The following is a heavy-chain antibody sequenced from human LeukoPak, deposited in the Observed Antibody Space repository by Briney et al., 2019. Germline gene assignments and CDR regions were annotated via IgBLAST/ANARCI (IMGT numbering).Heavy chain of an antibody. Sequence: GESLRLSCAASGFTFSSYAMNWVRQAPGKGLEWVSAISTRGGTTYYADSVEGRFTISRDDSKNTLYLQMNSLRVEDTAVYYCAKDRWVGATISHYFDYWGQGTLVTVSS. CDR1: GFTFSSYA. CDR3: AKDRWVGATISHYFDY. D-gene: IGHD1-26*01. J-gene: IGHJ4*02. CDR2: ISTRGGTT. V-gene: IGHV3-23*01.